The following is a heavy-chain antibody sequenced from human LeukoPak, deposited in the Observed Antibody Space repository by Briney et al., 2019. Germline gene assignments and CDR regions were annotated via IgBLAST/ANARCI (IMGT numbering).Heavy chain of an antibody. CDR1: GFTFSSYW. J-gene: IGHJ5*02. D-gene: IGHD3-3*01. CDR3: AKNGVYDFWSGYWLDP. Sequence: GGSLRLSCAASGFTFSSYWMSWVRQAPGKGLEWVANIKRDGSEKYSVDSVKGRFTISRDNVKNSLYLQMNSLRAEDTAVYYCAKNGVYDFWSGYWLDPWGQGTLVTVSS. V-gene: IGHV3-7*01. CDR2: IKRDGSEK.